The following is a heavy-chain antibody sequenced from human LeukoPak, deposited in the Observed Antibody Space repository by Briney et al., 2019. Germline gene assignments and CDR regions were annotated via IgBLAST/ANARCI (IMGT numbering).Heavy chain of an antibody. CDR2: FDPEDGET. CDR1: GYTLTELS. Sequence: ASVNVSCKVSGYTLTELSMHWVRQAPGKGLEWMGGFDPEDGETIYAQKFQGRVTMTEDTSTDTAYMELSSLRSEDTAVYYCATLPPYYYDSSGYWIPWGQGTLVTVSS. V-gene: IGHV1-24*01. D-gene: IGHD3-22*01. J-gene: IGHJ5*02. CDR3: ATLPPYYYDSSGYWIP.